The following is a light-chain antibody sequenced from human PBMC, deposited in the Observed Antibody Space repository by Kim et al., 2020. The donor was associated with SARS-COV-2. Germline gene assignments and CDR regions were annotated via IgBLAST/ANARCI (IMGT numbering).Light chain of an antibody. J-gene: IGLJ3*02. CDR2: SND. CDR1: DSNIGNNI. Sequence: QSVLNQPPSASGTPGQKVIISCLGADSNIGNNIVNWYQQFPGAAPRLLIYSNDRRPSGVPDRFSASKSGSSASLAISGLQPEDESDYFCSTWDDSLNGWVFGGGTRVTVL. V-gene: IGLV1-44*01. CDR3: STWDDSLNGWV.